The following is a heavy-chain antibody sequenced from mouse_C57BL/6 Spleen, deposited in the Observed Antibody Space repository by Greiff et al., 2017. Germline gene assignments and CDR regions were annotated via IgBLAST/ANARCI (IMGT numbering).Heavy chain of an antibody. CDR1: GYTFTSYW. V-gene: IGHV1-52*01. Sequence: VQLQQPGAELVRPGSSVKLSCKASGYTFTSYWMHWVKQRPIQGLEWIGNIDPSDSETHYNQKFKDKATLTVDKSSSTAYMQLSSLTSEDSAVYYCARREDYDAMDYWGQGTSVTVSS. CDR3: ARREDYDAMDY. CDR2: IDPSDSET. J-gene: IGHJ4*01.